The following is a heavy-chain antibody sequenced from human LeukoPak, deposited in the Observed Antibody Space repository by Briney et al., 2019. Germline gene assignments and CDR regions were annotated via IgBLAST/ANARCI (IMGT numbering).Heavy chain of an antibody. CDR2: IIPILGIA. D-gene: IGHD3-22*01. CDR1: GGTFSSYA. V-gene: IGHV1-69*04. CDR3: ARATNDTKTSGLYFDY. Sequence: VASVKVSCKASGGTFSSYAISWVRQAPGQGLEWMGRIIPILGIANYAQKFQGRVTITADKSTSTAYMELSSLRSEDTAVYYCARATNDTKTSGLYFDYWGQGTLVTVSS. J-gene: IGHJ4*02.